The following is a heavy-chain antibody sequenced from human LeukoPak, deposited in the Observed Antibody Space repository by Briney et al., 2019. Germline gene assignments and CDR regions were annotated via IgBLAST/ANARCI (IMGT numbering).Heavy chain of an antibody. CDR1: GGSISSYY. CDR3: AGGLRGYSGYDPFAYDDY. V-gene: IGHV4-59*01. J-gene: IGHJ4*02. Sequence: SETLSLTCTVSGGSISSYYWSWIRQPPGKGLEWMGYIYYSGSTNYNPSLKSRVTISVDTSKNQFSLKLRSVTAADTAVYYCAGGLRGYSGYDPFAYDDYWGQGTLVTVSS. D-gene: IGHD5-12*01. CDR2: IYYSGST.